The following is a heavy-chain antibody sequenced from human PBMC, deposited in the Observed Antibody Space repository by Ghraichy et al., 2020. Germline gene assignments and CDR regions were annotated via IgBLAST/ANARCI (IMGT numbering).Heavy chain of an antibody. D-gene: IGHD3-16*01. CDR3: AHKIGGSGCLDY. J-gene: IGHJ4*02. V-gene: IGHV2-5*02. CDR2: IYWDDAK. CDR1: GFSLSSNGVG. Sequence: SGPTLVKPTQTLTLTCTFSGFSLSSNGVGVGWIRQPPGKALEWLAVIYWDDAKSYSPSLKSRLTITKDTSKNQVILTMTNMDPVDTATYYCAHKIGGSGCLDYWGQGTLVTVSS.